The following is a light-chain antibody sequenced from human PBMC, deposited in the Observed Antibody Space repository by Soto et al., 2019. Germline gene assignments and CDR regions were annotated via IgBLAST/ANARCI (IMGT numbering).Light chain of an antibody. CDR3: QQHGSGPWT. V-gene: IGKV3-20*01. CDR1: QSVSGSN. Sequence: EIVLTQSPDTLSLSPGERATLSCRASQSVSGSNLAWYQHKPGQGPRLLIYIASRRATGIPDRFSGGGSGTEFTLTISRLEPEDFAVYYCQQHGSGPWTFGQGNKVEIK. J-gene: IGKJ1*01. CDR2: IAS.